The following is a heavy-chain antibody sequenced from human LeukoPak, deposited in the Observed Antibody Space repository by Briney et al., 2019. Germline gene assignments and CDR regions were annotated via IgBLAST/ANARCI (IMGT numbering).Heavy chain of an antibody. CDR1: GGSFSGYY. Sequence: SETLSLTCAVYGGSFSGYYWSWIRQPPGKGLEWIGEINHSGSTNYNPSLKSRVTISVDTSKNQFSLELSSVTAADTAVYYCARHPAYYSGYAYDYWGQGTLVTVSS. D-gene: IGHD5-12*01. J-gene: IGHJ4*02. V-gene: IGHV4-34*01. CDR2: INHSGST. CDR3: ARHPAYYSGYAYDY.